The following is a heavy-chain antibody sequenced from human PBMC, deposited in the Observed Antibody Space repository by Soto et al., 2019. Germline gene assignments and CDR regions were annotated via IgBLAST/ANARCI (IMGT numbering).Heavy chain of an antibody. J-gene: IGHJ4*02. V-gene: IGHV4-38-2*01. CDR1: GYVITNGYH. CDR2: ISHSGDT. CDR3: ARRPPLYASESSRFDI. Sequence: SETLSLTCAVSGYVITNGYHWGWIRQPPGKELEWIGTISHSGDTYYNPSLRSRVTISADTSKNQFSLRLSSVSVADTAVYYCARRPPLYASESSRFDIWGQGDLVTISS. D-gene: IGHD3-10*01.